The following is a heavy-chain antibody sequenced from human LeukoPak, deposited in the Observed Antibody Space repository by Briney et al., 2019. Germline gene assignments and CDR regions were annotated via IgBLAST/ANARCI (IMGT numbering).Heavy chain of an antibody. V-gene: IGHV3-21*01. CDR3: ARAAYSSSWYDY. D-gene: IGHD6-13*01. J-gene: IGHJ4*02. CDR2: ISSSSSYI. Sequence: GGSLRLSCAASGFTFSSYSMNWVRQAPGKGLEWVSSISSSSSYIYYADSVKGRFTISRDNAKNSLYLQMNSLRAGDTAVYYCARAAYSSSWYDYWGQGTLVTVSS. CDR1: GFTFSSYS.